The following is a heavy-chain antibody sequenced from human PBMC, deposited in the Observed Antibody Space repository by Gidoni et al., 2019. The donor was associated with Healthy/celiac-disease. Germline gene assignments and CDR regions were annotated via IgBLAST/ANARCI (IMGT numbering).Heavy chain of an antibody. D-gene: IGHD3-10*01. V-gene: IGHV5-51*01. Sequence: EVQLVQSGAEVKKHGESLKISCKGSGYSFTSYWIGWVRQMPGKGLEWMGIIYPGDSDTRYSPSFQGQVTISADKSISTAYLQWSSLKASDTAMYYCARPNVLLWFGEILGDAFDIWGQGTMVTVSS. J-gene: IGHJ3*02. CDR3: ARPNVLLWFGEILGDAFDI. CDR1: GYSFTSYW. CDR2: IYPGDSDT.